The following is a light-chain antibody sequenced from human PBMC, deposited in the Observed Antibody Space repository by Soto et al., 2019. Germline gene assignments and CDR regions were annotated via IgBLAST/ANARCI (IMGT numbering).Light chain of an antibody. CDR3: HQNTAYPYT. CDR1: QGISSY. Sequence: AIRMTQSPSSFSASTGDRVTITCRASQGISSYLAWYQQKPGKAPKLLIYAASTLQSGVPSRFSGSGSGTDFTLTISCLQSEDFATYYCHQNTAYPYTFGQGTKLEIK. CDR2: AAS. V-gene: IGKV1-8*01. J-gene: IGKJ2*01.